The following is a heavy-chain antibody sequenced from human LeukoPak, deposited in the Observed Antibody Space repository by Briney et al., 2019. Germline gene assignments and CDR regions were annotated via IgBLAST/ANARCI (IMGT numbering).Heavy chain of an antibody. CDR1: GGSINSYY. J-gene: IGHJ4*02. CDR2: IYYSGST. CDR3: ARVTGYMTEDYFDY. V-gene: IGHV4-59*01. Sequence: SETLSLTCTVSGGSINSYYWSWIRQPPGKGLEWIGYIYYSGSTNYNPSLKSRVTVSVDTSKNQFSLRLSSVTAADTAVYYCARVTGYMTEDYFDYWGQGTLITVSS. D-gene: IGHD6-13*01.